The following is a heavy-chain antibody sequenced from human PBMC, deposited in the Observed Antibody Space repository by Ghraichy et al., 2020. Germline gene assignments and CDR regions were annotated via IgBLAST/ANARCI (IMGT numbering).Heavy chain of an antibody. V-gene: IGHV4-59*01. CDR2: IYYSGST. CDR3: ARGASYYYYYMDV. Sequence: SETLSLTCTVSGGSISSYYWSWIRQPPGKGLEWIGYIYYSGSTNYNPSLKSRVTISVDTSKNQFSLKLSSVTAADTAVYYCARGASYYYYYMDVWGIGTTVTVSS. CDR1: GGSISSYY. D-gene: IGHD3-16*01. J-gene: IGHJ6*03.